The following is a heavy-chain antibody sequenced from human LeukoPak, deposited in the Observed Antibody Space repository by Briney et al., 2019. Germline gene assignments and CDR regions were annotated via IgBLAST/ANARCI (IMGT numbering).Heavy chain of an antibody. J-gene: IGHJ4*02. CDR1: GFTFSSYA. V-gene: IGHV3-30-3*01. CDR2: ISYDGSNK. Sequence: GGSLRLSCAASGFTFSSYAMHWVRQAPGKGLEWVAVISYDGSNKYYAGSVKGRFTISRDNSKNTLYLQMNSLRAEDTAVYYCAREISEMATYYMFDYWGQGTLVTVSS. D-gene: IGHD5-24*01. CDR3: AREISEMATYYMFDY.